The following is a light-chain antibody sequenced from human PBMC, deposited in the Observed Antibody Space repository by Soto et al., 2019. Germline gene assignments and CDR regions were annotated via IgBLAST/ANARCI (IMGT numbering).Light chain of an antibody. CDR1: ENVNGH. Sequence: IQMTQSPNTLSASVGDSVAVTCRASENVNGHLAWYQQKPGKAPKLLIYEASILESGVPSRFSGSGFGTEFTLTINGLLPEDFVTYYCQQYNNWPSLGQGTKVDIK. J-gene: IGKJ1*01. CDR2: EAS. CDR3: QQYNNWPS. V-gene: IGKV1-5*03.